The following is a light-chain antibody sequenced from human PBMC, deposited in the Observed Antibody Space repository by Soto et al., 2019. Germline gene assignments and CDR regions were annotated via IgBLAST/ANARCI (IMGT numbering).Light chain of an antibody. CDR3: QQYYSYPPT. J-gene: IGKJ1*01. V-gene: IGKV1-8*01. Sequence: AMRMTQSPSSFAASTGDRVTITCRASQGISSYLAWYQQKPGKAPKLLIYAASTLQSGVPSRFSGSGSGTDFTLTISCLQSEDYATYYCQQYYSYPPTFGQGTKVDSK. CDR2: AAS. CDR1: QGISSY.